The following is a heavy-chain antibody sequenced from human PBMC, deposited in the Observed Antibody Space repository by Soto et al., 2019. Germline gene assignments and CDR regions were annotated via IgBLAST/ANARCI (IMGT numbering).Heavy chain of an antibody. CDR2: LYGGGTT. V-gene: IGHV3-53*01. CDR1: GFTVSSTY. Sequence: PGGSLRLSCAASGFTVSSTYMSWVRQAPGKGLEWVSVLYGGGTTYYAGSVKGRFTISRDNSKNTLYLQLDSLRAEDTAVYYCARHPPTSSWPTALDYWGQGALVTVSS. D-gene: IGHD6-13*01. CDR3: ARHPPTSSWPTALDY. J-gene: IGHJ4*02.